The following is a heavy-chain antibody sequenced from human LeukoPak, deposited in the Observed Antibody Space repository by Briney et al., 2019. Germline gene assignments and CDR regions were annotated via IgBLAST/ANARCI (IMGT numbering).Heavy chain of an antibody. CDR3: ARAEGYIVGKNWFDP. CDR2: IYHSGST. CDR1: GGSISSGGYS. D-gene: IGHD2-15*01. J-gene: IGHJ5*02. V-gene: IGHV4-30-2*01. Sequence: PSETLSLTCAVSGGSISSGGYSWSWIRQPPGKGLEWIGYIYHSGSTYYNPSLKSRVTISVDRSKNQFSLKLSSVTAADTAVYYCARAEGYIVGKNWFDPWGQGTLVTVSS.